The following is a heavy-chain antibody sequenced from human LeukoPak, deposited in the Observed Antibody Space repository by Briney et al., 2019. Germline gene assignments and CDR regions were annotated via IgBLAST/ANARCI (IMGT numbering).Heavy chain of an antibody. CDR3: ARDPDYGSGSYYTASDY. J-gene: IGHJ4*02. CDR1: EFTFSSYS. CDR2: IWYDGSNK. Sequence: PGGSLRLSCAASEFTFSSYSMNWVRQAPGKGLEWVAVIWYDGSNKYYADSVKGRFTISRDNSKNTLYLQMNSLRAEDTAVYYCARDPDYGSGSYYTASDYWGQGTLVTVSS. D-gene: IGHD3-10*01. V-gene: IGHV3-33*08.